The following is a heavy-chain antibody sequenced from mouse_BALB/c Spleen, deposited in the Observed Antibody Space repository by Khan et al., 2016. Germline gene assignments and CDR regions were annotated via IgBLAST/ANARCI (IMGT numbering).Heavy chain of an antibody. CDR1: GYTFTDYE. CDR2: IDPATGGT. J-gene: IGHJ2*01. V-gene: IGHV1-15*01. CDR3: KSREFKSGSPHHFDY. Sequence: QVQLKESGAELVRPGTSVTLSCKASGYTFTDYEMHWVKQTPVHGLEWIGSIDPATGGTAHNQKFTGKATLTEAKSSSTAYMELRSLTSEDSAVDCRKSREFKSGSPHHFDYWGQGTTLIVSS. D-gene: IGHD1-1*01.